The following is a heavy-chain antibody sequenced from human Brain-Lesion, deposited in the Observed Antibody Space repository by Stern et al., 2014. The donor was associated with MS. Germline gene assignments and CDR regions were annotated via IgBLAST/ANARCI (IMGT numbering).Heavy chain of an antibody. J-gene: IGHJ6*02. CDR3: ARDPRRGGLSGYYHGMDV. V-gene: IGHV4-4*02. CDR1: GASISNTQW. CDR2: IYQIGSA. D-gene: IGHD3-10*01. Sequence: VQLVESGPGLVKPSGTLSLTCAVSGASISNTQWWTWVRQSPGTGLEWIGEIYQIGSANYNPSLRSRVTISVDSSKNSFPLKLNSVTAADTAVYYCARDPRRGGLSGYYHGMDVWGQGTTVTVSS.